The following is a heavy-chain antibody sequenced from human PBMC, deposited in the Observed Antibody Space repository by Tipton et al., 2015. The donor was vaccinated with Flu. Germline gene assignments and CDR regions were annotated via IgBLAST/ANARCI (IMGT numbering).Heavy chain of an antibody. CDR2: MSHSGRT. CDR3: ARLTYYYGSGTSDC. V-gene: IGHV4-38-2*01. D-gene: IGHD3-10*01. J-gene: IGHJ4*02. Sequence: TLSLTCAASGYSINSGYFWGWIRQPPGKGLEWIGSMSHSGRTYYNPSLKSRVTISADTWKTQFSLKLGSVTAADTAVYYCARLTYYYGSGTSDCWGQGTLLTVSS. CDR1: GYSINSGYF.